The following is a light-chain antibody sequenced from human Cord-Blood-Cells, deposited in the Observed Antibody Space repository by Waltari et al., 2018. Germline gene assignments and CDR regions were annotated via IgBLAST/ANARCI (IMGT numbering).Light chain of an antibody. J-gene: IGLJ1*01. CDR1: SSDVGGYNY. Sequence: QSALTQPPSASGSPGQSVTISCTGTSSDVGGYNYVSWYQQHPGKAPKLMIYEVSKRPSGVPDRFSGSRSGNTASLTVSGLQAEDEAYYYCSSYAGSNNLVFGTGTKFTVL. V-gene: IGLV2-8*01. CDR3: SSYAGSNNLV. CDR2: EVS.